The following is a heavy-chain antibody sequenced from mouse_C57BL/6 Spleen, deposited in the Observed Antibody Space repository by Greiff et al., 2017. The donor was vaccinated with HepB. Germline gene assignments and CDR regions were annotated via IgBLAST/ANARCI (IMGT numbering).Heavy chain of an antibody. V-gene: IGHV3-6*01. Sequence: VQLKESGPGLVKPSQSLSLTCSVTGYSITSGYYWNWIRQFPGNKLEWMGYISYDGSNNYNPSLKNRISITRDTSKNQFFLKLNSVTTEDTATYYCARDPMGPRGYYAMDYWGQGTSVTVSS. CDR1: GYSITSGYY. CDR3: ARDPMGPRGYYAMDY. J-gene: IGHJ4*01. CDR2: ISYDGSN.